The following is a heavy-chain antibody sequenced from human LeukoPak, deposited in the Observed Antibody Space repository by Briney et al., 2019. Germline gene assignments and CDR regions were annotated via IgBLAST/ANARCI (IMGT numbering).Heavy chain of an antibody. CDR1: GFTFSSFG. J-gene: IGHJ4*02. CDR3: ARDHYGRNDH. Sequence: GGSLRLSCAASGFTFSSFGMNWVRQAPGKGLEWVSYISSGTTSTIYYADSVKGRFTISRDNAKNSVFLQMNSLRDEDTAVYYCARDHYGRNDHWGQGTLVTVST. D-gene: IGHD4-17*01. CDR2: ISSGTTSTI. V-gene: IGHV3-48*02.